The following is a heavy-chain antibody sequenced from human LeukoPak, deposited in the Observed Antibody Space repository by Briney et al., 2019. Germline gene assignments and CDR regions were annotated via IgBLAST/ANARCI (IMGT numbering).Heavy chain of an antibody. CDR2: INAYNGNT. J-gene: IGHJ3*02. CDR1: GYTFTSYG. Sequence: WASLKLSCTASGYTFTSYGISWVRQAPGQGLEWMGWINAYNGNTNYAQKLQGRVTITTDTSTSTAYMELKSLRADDTAVYYCARDEVAVADDDFDIWGQGTMVTVSS. V-gene: IGHV1-18*01. D-gene: IGHD6-19*01. CDR3: ARDEVAVADDDFDI.